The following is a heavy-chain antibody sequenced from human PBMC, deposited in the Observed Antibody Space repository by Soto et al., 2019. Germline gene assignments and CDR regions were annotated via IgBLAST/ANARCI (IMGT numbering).Heavy chain of an antibody. V-gene: IGHV1-18*01. CDR2: INPYNGNT. D-gene: IGHD5-18*01. CDR1: GYTLTSYA. Sequence: QVQLRQSGTEVKKSGASVTVACKASGYTLTSYAISWVRQAPGQGFECMGWINPYNGNTNYVQNFQGRITMTADTSTSTAYMELRSLRSDDTAVYFCARSGYNYGYDYWGQGTLVTVSS. J-gene: IGHJ4*02. CDR3: ARSGYNYGYDY.